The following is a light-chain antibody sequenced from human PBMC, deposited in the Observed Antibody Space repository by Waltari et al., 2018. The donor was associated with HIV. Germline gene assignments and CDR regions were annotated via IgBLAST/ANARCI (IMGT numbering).Light chain of an antibody. J-gene: IGKJ4*01. V-gene: IGKV3-11*01. CDR1: QNINTF. CDR2: DVS. CDR3: QQRSNWPLT. Sequence: EIVLTQSPVTLSLSPGERATLSCRASQNINTFFALYQHIPAQAPRLLIYDVSNRATGIPARFSGSGSGTEFTLTISSLEPEDFAVYYCQQRSNWPLTFGGGTKVEMK.